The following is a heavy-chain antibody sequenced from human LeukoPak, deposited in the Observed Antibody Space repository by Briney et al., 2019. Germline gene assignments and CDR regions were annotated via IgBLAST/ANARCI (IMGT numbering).Heavy chain of an antibody. CDR2: IYYSGST. Sequence: PSETLSLTCTVSGGSISSSSYYWGWIRQPPGKGLEWIGSIYYSGSTYYNPSLKSRVTISVDTSKNQFSLKLSSVTAADTAVYYCASHRWFDPWGQGTPVTVSS. CDR3: ASHRWFDP. V-gene: IGHV4-39*01. J-gene: IGHJ5*02. CDR1: GGSISSSSYY.